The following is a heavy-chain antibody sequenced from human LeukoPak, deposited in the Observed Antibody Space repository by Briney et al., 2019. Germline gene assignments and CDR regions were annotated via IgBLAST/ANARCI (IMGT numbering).Heavy chain of an antibody. V-gene: IGHV3-49*04. CDR1: GFTFGDYA. Sequence: GRSLRLSCTASGFTFGDYAMSWVRQAPGKGLEWVGFIRSKAYGGTTEDAASVKGRFTISRDDSKSIAYLQMKSLKTEDTAVYYCVITTSGQTYYFDYWGQGTLVTVSS. CDR3: VITTSGQTYYFDY. D-gene: IGHD3-22*01. CDR2: IRSKAYGGTT. J-gene: IGHJ4*02.